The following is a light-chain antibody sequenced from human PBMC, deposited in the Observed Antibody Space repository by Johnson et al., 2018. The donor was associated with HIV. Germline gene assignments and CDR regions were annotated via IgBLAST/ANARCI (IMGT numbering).Light chain of an antibody. Sequence: QSVLTQPPSVSAAPGQKVTISCSGSSSNIGNNYVSWYQQLPGTAPKLLIYDNNKRPSGIPDRFSGSKSCTSATLGITGLQTGDEADYYCGTWDSRLSAPYVFGTGTKVTVL. V-gene: IGLV1-51*01. CDR3: GTWDSRLSAPYV. J-gene: IGLJ1*01. CDR2: DNN. CDR1: SSNIGNNY.